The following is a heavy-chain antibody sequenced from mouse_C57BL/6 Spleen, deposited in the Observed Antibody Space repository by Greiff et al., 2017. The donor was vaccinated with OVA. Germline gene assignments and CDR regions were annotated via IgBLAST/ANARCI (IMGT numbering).Heavy chain of an antibody. CDR3: VRQDTGFAY. J-gene: IGHJ3*01. V-gene: IGHV10-1*01. CDR1: GFSFNTYA. CDR2: IRSKSNNYAT. Sequence: EVMLVESGGGLVQPKGSLKLSCAASGFSFNTYAMNWVRQAPGKGLEWVARIRSKSNNYATYYADSVKDRFTISRDDSESMLYLQMNNLKTEDTAMYYCVRQDTGFAYWGQGTLVTVSA.